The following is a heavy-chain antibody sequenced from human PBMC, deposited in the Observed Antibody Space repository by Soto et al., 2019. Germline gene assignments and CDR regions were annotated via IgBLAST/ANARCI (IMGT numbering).Heavy chain of an antibody. CDR2: IFSNDEK. D-gene: IGHD1-26*01. Sequence: QVTLKESGPVLVKPTETLTLTCTVSGFSLSNARMGVSWIRQPPGKALEWLAHIFSNDEKSYSTSLKSRLTSXKXTXXSQGVLTMTNMDPVDTATYYCARHGRGVGARPHDYWGQGALVTVSS. J-gene: IGHJ4*02. CDR1: GFSLSNARMG. V-gene: IGHV2-26*01. CDR3: ARHGRGVGARPHDY.